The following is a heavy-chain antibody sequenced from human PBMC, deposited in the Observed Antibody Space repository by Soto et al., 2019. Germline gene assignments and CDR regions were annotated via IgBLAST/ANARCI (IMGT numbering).Heavy chain of an antibody. V-gene: IGHV4-39*01. J-gene: IGHJ6*02. Sequence: SETLSLTCTVSGGSISSSSYYWGWIRQPPGKGLEWIGSIYYSGSTYYNPSLKSRVTISVDTSKNQFSLKLSSVTAADTAVYYCARTYSRSGYYYYYGMDVWGQGTPVTVSS. CDR3: ARTYSRSGYYYYYGMDV. CDR2: IYYSGST. CDR1: GGSISSSSYY. D-gene: IGHD6-6*01.